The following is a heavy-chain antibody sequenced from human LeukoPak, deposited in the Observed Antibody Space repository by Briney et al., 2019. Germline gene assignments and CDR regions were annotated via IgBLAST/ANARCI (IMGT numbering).Heavy chain of an antibody. J-gene: IGHJ5*02. CDR3: ARVGGEYISSMYNWFDP. D-gene: IGHD6-6*01. CDR2: IYYSGST. V-gene: IGHV4-59*01. Sequence: SETLSLTCTVSGGSISSYYWSWIRQPPGKGLEWIGYIYYSGSTNYNPSLKSRVTISVDTSKNQFSLKLSSVTAADTAVYYCARVGGEYISSMYNWFDPWGQGTLVTVSS. CDR1: GGSISSYY.